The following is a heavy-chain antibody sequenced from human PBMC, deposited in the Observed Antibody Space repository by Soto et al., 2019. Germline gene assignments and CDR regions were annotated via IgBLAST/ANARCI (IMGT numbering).Heavy chain of an antibody. D-gene: IGHD3-22*01. Sequence: QVQLQESGPGLVKPSQTLSLTCTVSGGSISSGGYYWTWIRQHPGKGLEWIGYIYYSGNTKYNSSLNSRFIKTVNTSKTQFSLNLTSVNAADTAVYYGPRGSQRRRSCLDAFDIWGQGTMVTVSS. CDR3: PRGSQRRRSCLDAFDI. J-gene: IGHJ3*02. CDR2: IYYSGNT. CDR1: GGSISSGGYY. V-gene: IGHV4-31*03.